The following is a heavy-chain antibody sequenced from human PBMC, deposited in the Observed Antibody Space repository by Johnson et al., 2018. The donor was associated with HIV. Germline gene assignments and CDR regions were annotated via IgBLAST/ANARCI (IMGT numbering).Heavy chain of an antibody. Sequence: VQLVESGGGLVQPGRSLRLSCTVSGFTFGDYTMSWVRQAPGKGLEWVGFIRSKAYGGTTEYAASVKGRFTISRDDSKNSLYLQMNSLKTEDTAVYYCARVGQQSNAFDIWGQGTMVTVSS. D-gene: IGHD6-13*01. CDR2: IRSKAYGGTT. CDR1: GFTFGDYT. CDR3: ARVGQQSNAFDI. J-gene: IGHJ3*02. V-gene: IGHV3-49*04.